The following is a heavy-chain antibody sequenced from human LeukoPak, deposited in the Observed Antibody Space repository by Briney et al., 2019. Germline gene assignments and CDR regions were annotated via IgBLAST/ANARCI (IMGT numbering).Heavy chain of an antibody. CDR2: IIPIFGTA. CDR3: ARGGGPARPDYDFWSGSYFDY. J-gene: IGHJ4*02. CDR1: GGTFSSYA. D-gene: IGHD3-3*01. Sequence: ASVKLSCNASGGTFSSYASSWVRQAPGQGLEWIGGIIPIFGTANYAQKFQGRVTITTAESTSTAYMELRSLRPEATAVYYCARGGGPARPDYDFWSGSYFDYWGPGTLVTAS. V-gene: IGHV1-69*05.